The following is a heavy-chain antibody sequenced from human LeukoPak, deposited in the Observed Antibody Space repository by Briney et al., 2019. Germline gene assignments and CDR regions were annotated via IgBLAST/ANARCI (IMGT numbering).Heavy chain of an antibody. Sequence: GGSLRLSCAASGVTFSSYAMIWVRQAPGKGLEWVSVIRESDSTTYYTDSVKGRFTISRDNSKNTLYLQMNSLRIEDTAIYYCSIRQWELLPPYDYWGQGTLVTVSS. V-gene: IGHV3-23*01. CDR2: IRESDSTT. CDR1: GVTFSSYA. CDR3: SIRQWELLPPYDY. D-gene: IGHD1-26*01. J-gene: IGHJ4*02.